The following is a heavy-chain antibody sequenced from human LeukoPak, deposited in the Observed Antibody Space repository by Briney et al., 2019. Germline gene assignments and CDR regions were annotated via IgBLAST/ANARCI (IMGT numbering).Heavy chain of an antibody. CDR1: GGSISNYY. CDR3: ARPYSSSWYSYFQH. J-gene: IGHJ1*01. D-gene: IGHD6-13*01. CDR2: IYYSGST. V-gene: IGHV4-39*07. Sequence: SETLSLTCTVSGGSISNYYWGWIRQPPGEGLEWIGSIYYSGSTYYNSSLQSRVTISVDTSKNQFSLKLSSVTAADTAVYYCARPYSSSWYSYFQHWGQGTLVTVSS.